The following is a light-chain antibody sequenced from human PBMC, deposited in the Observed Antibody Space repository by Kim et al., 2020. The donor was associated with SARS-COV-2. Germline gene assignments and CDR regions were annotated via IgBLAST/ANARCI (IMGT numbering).Light chain of an antibody. J-gene: IGKJ2*01. CDR2: NIS. CDR3: MQATQFPLT. CDR1: PSLLHSDGNTY. V-gene: IGKV2-24*01. Sequence: QAASNSRRSSPSLLHSDGNTYLRWLPPGPGQPPRLLIYNISNRFSGVPDRFCGSGAGTDFTLKISRVEAEDVGLYYCMQATQFPLTFGQGTKLEI.